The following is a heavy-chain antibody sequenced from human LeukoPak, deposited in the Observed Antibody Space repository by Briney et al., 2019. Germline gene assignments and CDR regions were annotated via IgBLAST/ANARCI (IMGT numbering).Heavy chain of an antibody. CDR2: SNHFGST. CDR1: GESFSGYF. CDR3: ARGRLQLWSFPLPYNHYAIDV. Sequence: PSETLSLTCAVSGESFSGYFWTWIRPPPGKGLEWIGESNHFGSTDYNPSLQSRVTISVDTSKKQFSLNVRSVTDADTAVYFCARGRLQLWSFPLPYNHYAIDVWGQGTTVTVSS. J-gene: IGHJ6*02. V-gene: IGHV4-34*01. D-gene: IGHD5-18*01.